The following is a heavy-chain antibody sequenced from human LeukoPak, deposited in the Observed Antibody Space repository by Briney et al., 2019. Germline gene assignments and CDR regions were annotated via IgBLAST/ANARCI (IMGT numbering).Heavy chain of an antibody. J-gene: IGHJ6*02. CDR1: GFTFSNAW. Sequence: GGSLRLSCAASGFTFSNAWMSWVRQAPGKGLEWVGRIKSKTDGGTTDYAAPVKGRFTISRDDSKNTLYLQMNSLKTEDTAVYYCTTTACSGGSCYSLYYYYGMDVWGQGTTVTVSS. CDR3: TTTACSGGSCYSLYYYYGMDV. V-gene: IGHV3-15*01. D-gene: IGHD2-15*01. CDR2: IKSKTDGGTT.